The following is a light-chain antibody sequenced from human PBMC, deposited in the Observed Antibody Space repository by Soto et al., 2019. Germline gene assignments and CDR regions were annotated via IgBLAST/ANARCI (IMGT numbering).Light chain of an antibody. Sequence: DLQMTQSPSSLSAAVGDRVTITCRASQSIARFLNWYQQKPGEVPKLLIFGASYLRSGVPSRFSGSRSGTHFAHTITSLQPEDFATYFCQQSHIAPYTFGQGTNL. CDR1: QSIARF. V-gene: IGKV1-39*01. CDR3: QQSHIAPYT. CDR2: GAS. J-gene: IGKJ2*01.